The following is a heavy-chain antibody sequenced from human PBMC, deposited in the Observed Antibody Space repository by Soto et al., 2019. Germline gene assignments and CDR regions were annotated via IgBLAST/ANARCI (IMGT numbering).Heavy chain of an antibody. V-gene: IGHV3-53*01. J-gene: IGHJ3*02. CDR2: IYSGGST. CDR1: WFTGRSNY. CDR3: ARGDYYDGSGSFADAFDI. Sequence: GSLRTPCAAPWFTGRSNYISRVRQAPGKGLEWVSVIYSGGSTYYADSVKGRFTISRDNGKNSLHLQMNSLRAEDTAVYYCARGDYYDGSGSFADAFDIWGPGTMVTVSS. D-gene: IGHD3-22*01.